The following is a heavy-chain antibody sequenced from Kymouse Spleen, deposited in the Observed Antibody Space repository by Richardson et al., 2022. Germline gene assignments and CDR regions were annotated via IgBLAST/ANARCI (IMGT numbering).Heavy chain of an antibody. Sequence: EVQLVESGGGLIQPGGSLRLSCAASGFTVSSNYMSWVRQAPGKGLEWVSVIYSCGSTYYADSVKGRFTISRDNSKNTLYLQMNSLRAEDTAVYYCARDGYYYGSVHYYYGMDVWGQGTTVTVSS. CDR3: ARDGYYYGSVHYYYGMDV. V-gene: IGHV3-66*03. CDR2: IYSCGST. CDR1: GFTVSSNY. D-gene: IGHD3-10*01. J-gene: IGHJ6*02.